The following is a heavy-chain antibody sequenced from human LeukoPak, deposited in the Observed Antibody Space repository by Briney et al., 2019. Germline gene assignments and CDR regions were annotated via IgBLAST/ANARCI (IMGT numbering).Heavy chain of an antibody. CDR1: GGSISSYY. D-gene: IGHD2-2*01. J-gene: IGHJ4*02. CDR3: ARVEDCSSTSCYALDY. CDR2: IYYSGST. V-gene: IGHV4-59*01. Sequence: SETLSLTCTVSGGSISSYYWSWIRQPPGKGLEWIGYIYYSGSTNYNPSLKSRVTISVDTSKNQFSLKLSSVTAADTAVYYCARVEDCSSTSCYALDYWGQETLVTVSS.